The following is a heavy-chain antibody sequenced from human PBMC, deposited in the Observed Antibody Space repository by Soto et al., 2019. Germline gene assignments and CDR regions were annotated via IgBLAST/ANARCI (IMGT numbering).Heavy chain of an antibody. CDR2: INHSGST. CDR3: ASGGSGSLLDY. CDR1: GGSFSGYY. Sequence: QVQLQQWGAGLLKPSETLSLTCAVYGGSFSGYYWSWIRQPPGKGLEWIGEINHSGSTNYNPSLKSXXTXPVXTPKNQFSLKLSSVTAADTAVYSCASGGSGSLLDYWGQGTLVTVSS. J-gene: IGHJ4*02. D-gene: IGHD1-26*01. V-gene: IGHV4-34*01.